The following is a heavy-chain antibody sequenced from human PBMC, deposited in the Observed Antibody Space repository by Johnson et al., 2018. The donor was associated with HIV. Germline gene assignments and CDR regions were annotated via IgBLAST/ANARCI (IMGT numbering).Heavy chain of an antibody. Sequence: QVQLVESGGGVVQPGRSLRLSCAASGFTFSSYGMHWVRQAPGKGLEWLAVISYDGSNKYYADSVKGRFTISRANSKNTLYLQMNSLRAEETAVYYCARDRGDVSSSRWFGPTRRAFDIWGQGTMVTVSS. CDR2: ISYDGSNK. CDR1: GFTFSSYG. J-gene: IGHJ3*02. D-gene: IGHD6-6*01. CDR3: ARDRGDVSSSRWFGPTRRAFDI. V-gene: IGHV3-30*03.